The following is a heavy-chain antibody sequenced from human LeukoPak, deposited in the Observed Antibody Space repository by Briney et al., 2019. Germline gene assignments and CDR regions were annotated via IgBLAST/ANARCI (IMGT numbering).Heavy chain of an antibody. V-gene: IGHV4-59*08. CDR2: IYYSGST. CDR1: GGSISSYY. Sequence: SSETLSLTCSISGGSISSYYWSWIRQPPGKGLEWIGYIYYSGSTKYNPSLKSRVTISVDTSKNQFSLKLSSVTAADTAVYYCARVMEYYYYYMDVWGKGTTVTISS. CDR3: ARVMEYYYYYMDV. D-gene: IGHD3-16*01. J-gene: IGHJ6*03.